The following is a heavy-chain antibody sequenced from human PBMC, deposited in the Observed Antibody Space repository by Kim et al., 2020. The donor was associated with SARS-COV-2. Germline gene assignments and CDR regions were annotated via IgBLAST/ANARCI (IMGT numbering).Heavy chain of an antibody. CDR3: ARPSHGGDY. Sequence: SDTRYSPSFQGQVTISADKSIRTAYLQWSSLKASDTAMYYCARPSHGGDYWGQGTLVTVSS. J-gene: IGHJ4*02. D-gene: IGHD3-10*01. V-gene: IGHV5-51*01. CDR2: SDT.